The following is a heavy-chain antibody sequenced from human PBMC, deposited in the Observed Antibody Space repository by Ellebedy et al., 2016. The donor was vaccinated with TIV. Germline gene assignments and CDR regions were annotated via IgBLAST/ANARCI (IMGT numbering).Heavy chain of an antibody. CDR3: AREAISYTTSGYYFDV. CDR2: IKQGGGEK. Sequence: GESLKISCAASGFTFSDYCMSWVRQAPGKGLEWVANIKQGGGEKTYVDSVKGRFTISRDNAKSSLILQMNSLRAEDTAVYYCAREAISYTTSGYYFDVWGQGTLVAVSS. J-gene: IGHJ4*02. CDR1: GFTFSDYC. V-gene: IGHV3-7*01. D-gene: IGHD3-22*01.